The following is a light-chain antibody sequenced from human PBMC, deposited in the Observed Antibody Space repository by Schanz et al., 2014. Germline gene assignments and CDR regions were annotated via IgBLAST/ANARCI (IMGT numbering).Light chain of an antibody. CDR1: QSVSSSY. CDR3: QHYGSSPDT. V-gene: IGKV3-20*01. CDR2: RTS. J-gene: IGKJ5*01. Sequence: EIVLTQSPGTLSLSPGERATLSCRASQSVSSSYLAWYQQKPGQVPGLLIYRTSMRAAGVPARFSGSGSGTDFTLAISRLEPEDFAVYYCQHYGSSPDTFGQGTRLELK.